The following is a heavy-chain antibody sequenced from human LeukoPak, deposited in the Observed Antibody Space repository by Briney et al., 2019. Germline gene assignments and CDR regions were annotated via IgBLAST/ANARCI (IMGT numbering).Heavy chain of an antibody. J-gene: IGHJ6*03. Sequence: GESLKISCKGSGYSFTSYWIGWVRQMPRKGLEWMGIIYPGDSDTRYSPSFQGQVTISADKSISTAYLQWSSLKASDTAIYYCARLPTTVTTLTNFHYYYMDVWGKGTTVTVSS. D-gene: IGHD4-11*01. V-gene: IGHV5-51*01. CDR1: GYSFTSYW. CDR2: IYPGDSDT. CDR3: ARLPTTVTTLTNFHYYYMDV.